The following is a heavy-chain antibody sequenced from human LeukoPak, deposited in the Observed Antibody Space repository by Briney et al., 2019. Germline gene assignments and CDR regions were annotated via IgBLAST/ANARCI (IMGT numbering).Heavy chain of an antibody. J-gene: IGHJ4*02. CDR2: INPNSGGT. D-gene: IGHD2-21*02. Sequence: ASVKVSCKASGYTFIDYYIHWVRQAPGQGLEWMAWINPNSGGTNYAQKFQGRVTMTRDTSISTAYMELSRLRSDDTAVYYCARARHLAYCGGDCSYYFDYWGQGTLVTVSS. V-gene: IGHV1-2*02. CDR3: ARARHLAYCGGDCSYYFDY. CDR1: GYTFIDYY.